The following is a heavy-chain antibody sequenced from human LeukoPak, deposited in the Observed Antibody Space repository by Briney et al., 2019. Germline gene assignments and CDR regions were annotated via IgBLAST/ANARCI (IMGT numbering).Heavy chain of an antibody. CDR3: ARAASGDRYSGYAKDRYYFDR. D-gene: IGHD5-12*01. CDR1: GGSISDDS. J-gene: IGHJ4*02. Sequence: PSETLSLTCTVSGGSISDDSWTWIRQPPGKGLDWIGCIFDIGSITYNPSLRSRLTISVETSKNQISLKLSSVTAADTAVYFCARAASGDRYSGYAKDRYYFDRWGQGTLVTVSS. V-gene: IGHV4-59*01. CDR2: IFDIGSI.